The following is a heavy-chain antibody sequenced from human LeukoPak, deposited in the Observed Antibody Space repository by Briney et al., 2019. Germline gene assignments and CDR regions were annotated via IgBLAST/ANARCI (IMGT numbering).Heavy chain of an antibody. V-gene: IGHV4-4*09. CDR2: IYTSGST. CDR1: GGSISSYY. Sequence: SETLSLTCTVSGGSISSYYWSWIRQPPGKGLAWIGYIYTSGSTNYNPSLKSRLTISVDTSKTQFSLKLSSVTAADTAVKYWSSLRGAPQTVTTSCDPGGQGTLVTVSS. CDR3: SSLRGAPQTVTTSCDP. D-gene: IGHD1-26*01. J-gene: IGHJ5*02.